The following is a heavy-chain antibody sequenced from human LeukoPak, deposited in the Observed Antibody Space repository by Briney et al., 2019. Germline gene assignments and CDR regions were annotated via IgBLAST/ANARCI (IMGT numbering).Heavy chain of an antibody. CDR3: AKAAYYYDSSGYYRVDY. Sequence: GGSLRLSCAASGFDFSNYAMTWVRQAPGKGLEWVSTISGSGGGTYYADSVKGRFTSSRDNSKNTLYLQMNSLRAEDTAVYYCAKAAYYYDSSGYYRVDYWGQGTLVTVSS. D-gene: IGHD3-22*01. V-gene: IGHV3-23*01. J-gene: IGHJ4*02. CDR1: GFDFSNYA. CDR2: ISGSGGGT.